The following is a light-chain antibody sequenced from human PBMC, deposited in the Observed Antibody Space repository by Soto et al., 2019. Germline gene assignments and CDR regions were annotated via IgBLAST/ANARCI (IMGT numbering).Light chain of an antibody. CDR3: SSYASSTTRV. CDR1: SSDVGGYTY. CDR2: DVN. Sequence: QSALTQPASVSGSPGQSITISCTGTSSDVGGYTYVSWYQQHPGKAPKLIIYDVNNRPSGVSNRFSGSKSGNTASLTISGLQAEDEADYYCSSYASSTTRVFGTGTKVTVL. V-gene: IGLV2-14*01. J-gene: IGLJ1*01.